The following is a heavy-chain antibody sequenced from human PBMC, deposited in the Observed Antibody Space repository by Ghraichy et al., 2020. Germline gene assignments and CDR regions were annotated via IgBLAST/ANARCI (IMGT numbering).Heavy chain of an antibody. V-gene: IGHV4-34*01. CDR1: GGSFSGSH. CDR3: ASVVVVAATQVFDI. CDR2: INHSGST. Sequence: SETLSLTCAVYGGSFSGSHWSWIRQTPGKGLEWIGEINHSGSTNYNPSLKSRVTISVDTSKNQFSLKLSSVTAADTAVYYCASVVVVAATQVFDIWGQGTMVTVSS. D-gene: IGHD2-15*01. J-gene: IGHJ3*02.